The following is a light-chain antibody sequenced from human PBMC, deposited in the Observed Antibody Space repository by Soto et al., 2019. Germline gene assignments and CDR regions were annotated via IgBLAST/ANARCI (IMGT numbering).Light chain of an antibody. Sequence: DIHMTQSPSSLSVSVGDRVTITCRTSQNINAWLAWYQQIPGQAPKLLIYDASSVESGVPSRFSGSGSGTEFTLTISSLQPDDFATYYCQHYNSYSEAFGQGTKVDNK. CDR3: QHYNSYSEA. J-gene: IGKJ1*01. CDR1: QNINAW. CDR2: DAS. V-gene: IGKV1-5*01.